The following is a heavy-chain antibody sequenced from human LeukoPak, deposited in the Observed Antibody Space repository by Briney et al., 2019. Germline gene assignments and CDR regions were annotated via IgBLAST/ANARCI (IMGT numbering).Heavy chain of an antibody. D-gene: IGHD6-13*01. J-gene: IGHJ4*02. CDR3: ARVFSSWDSGSFDY. CDR2: INHSGST. Sequence: SETLSLTCAVYGGSFSGYYWSWIRQPPGKGLEWIGEINHSGSTNYNPSLKSRVTISVDTSKNQFSLKLSSVTAADTAVYYCARVFSSWDSGSFDYGGQGTLVTVSS. V-gene: IGHV4-34*01. CDR1: GGSFSGYY.